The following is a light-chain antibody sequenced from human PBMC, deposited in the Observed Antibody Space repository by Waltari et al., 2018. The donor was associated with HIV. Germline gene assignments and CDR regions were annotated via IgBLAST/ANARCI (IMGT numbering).Light chain of an antibody. V-gene: IGLV2-14*01. Sequence: QSALTQPASVSGSPGQSITISCTGTSSDVGGYNYVSWYQQHPGKAPKLMIYEVSKRPSGVSNRFSGSKSGNTASLTISGLQAEDEADYYCSSYTSSSPPYVFGTGTKVTVL. CDR2: EVS. CDR3: SSYTSSSPPYV. CDR1: SSDVGGYNY. J-gene: IGLJ1*01.